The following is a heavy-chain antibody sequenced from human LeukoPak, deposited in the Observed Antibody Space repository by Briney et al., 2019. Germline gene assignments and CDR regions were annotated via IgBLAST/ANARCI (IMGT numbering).Heavy chain of an antibody. CDR3: ARAAAAGDYFDY. V-gene: IGHV3-21*01. CDR2: ISSSSSYI. J-gene: IGHJ4*02. Sequence: PWGSLRLSCAASGFTFSNYAMSWVRQAPGKGLEWVSSISSSSSYIYYADSVKGRFTISRDNAKNSLYLQMNSLRAEDTAVYYCARAAAAGDYFDYWGQGTLVTVSS. CDR1: GFTFSNYA. D-gene: IGHD6-13*01.